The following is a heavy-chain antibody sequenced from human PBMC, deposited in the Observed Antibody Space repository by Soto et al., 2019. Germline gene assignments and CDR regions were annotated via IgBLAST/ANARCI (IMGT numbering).Heavy chain of an antibody. J-gene: IGHJ4*02. CDR2: IYPGDSDT. Sequence: LGESLRVSCKGSGYSFTSYWIGWVRQTPGKGLEWMGIIYPGDSDTRYSPSFQGQVTISADKSISTAYLQWSSLKASDTAMYYFAAPGDRSRYSSLYIYSGQAPPLTGS. V-gene: IGHV5-51*01. D-gene: IGHD3-22*01. CDR3: AAPGDRSRYSSLYIY. CDR1: GYSFTSYW.